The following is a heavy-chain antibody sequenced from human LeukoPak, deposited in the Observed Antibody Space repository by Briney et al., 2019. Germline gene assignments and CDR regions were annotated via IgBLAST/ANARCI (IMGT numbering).Heavy chain of an antibody. CDR2: ISGSGGST. CDR1: GFTFSSYA. Sequence: GGSLRLSCAASGFTFSSYAMSWVRQAPGKGLEWVSAISGSGGSTYYADSVKGRFTISTDNSKNTLYLQMNSLRAEDTAVYYCAKHEWFGNQVGYYFDYWGQGTLVTVSS. V-gene: IGHV3-23*01. J-gene: IGHJ4*02. D-gene: IGHD3-10*01. CDR3: AKHEWFGNQVGYYFDY.